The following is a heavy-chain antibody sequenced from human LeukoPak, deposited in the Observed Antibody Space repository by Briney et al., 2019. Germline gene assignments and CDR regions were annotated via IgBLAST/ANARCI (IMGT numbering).Heavy chain of an antibody. CDR3: DLGSGRSDFDY. D-gene: IGHD3-10*01. CDR1: GFTFSEAW. Sequence: GGSLRLSCAVSGFTFSEAWMNWVRQAPGKGLEWVARIKRRIDSGAIDYAASVKGRFTISRDDSKNTVYLQMNSLTTEDTAVYYCDLGSGRSDFDYWGQGTLVTVSS. J-gene: IGHJ4*02. V-gene: IGHV3-15*01. CDR2: IKRRIDSGAI.